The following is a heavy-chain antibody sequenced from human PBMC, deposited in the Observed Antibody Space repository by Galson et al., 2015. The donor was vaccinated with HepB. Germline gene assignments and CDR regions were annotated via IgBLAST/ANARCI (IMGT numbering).Heavy chain of an antibody. CDR2: TYYRSKWYN. Sequence: CAISGDSVSGNSAAWSWIRQSPSRGLEWLGRTYYRSKWYNDYAVSVESRITINSDTSKNQFSLQLNSVTPEDTAVYYCARGDSGSDSWGQGTLVTVSS. D-gene: IGHD5-12*01. V-gene: IGHV6-1*01. CDR1: GDSVSGNSAA. CDR3: ARGDSGSDS. J-gene: IGHJ4*02.